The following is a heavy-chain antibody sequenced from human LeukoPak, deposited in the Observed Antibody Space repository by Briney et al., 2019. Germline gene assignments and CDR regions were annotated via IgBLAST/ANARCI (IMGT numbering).Heavy chain of an antibody. Sequence: GGSLRLSCAASGFTFSNYGMHWVRQAPGKGLEWVGRIKSKTDGGTTDYAAPVKGRFTISRDDSKNTLYLQMNSLKTEDTAVYYCTTGTVTDQDDYWGQGTLVTVSS. CDR3: TTGTVTDQDDY. D-gene: IGHD4-17*01. CDR2: IKSKTDGGTT. J-gene: IGHJ4*02. CDR1: GFTFSNYG. V-gene: IGHV3-15*01.